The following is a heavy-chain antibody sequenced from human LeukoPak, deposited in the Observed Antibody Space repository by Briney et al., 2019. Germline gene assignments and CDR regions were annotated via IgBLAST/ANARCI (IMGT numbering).Heavy chain of an antibody. CDR3: ARGPRGIYGMDV. D-gene: IGHD3-16*01. J-gene: IGHJ6*02. Sequence: SETLSLTCAVYGGSFSGYYWSWIRQPPGKGLEWIGEINHSGSTNYNPSLKSRVTISVDTSKNQFSLKLSSVTAADTAVYYCARGPRGIYGMDVWGQGTTVTVSS. V-gene: IGHV4-34*01. CDR2: INHSGST. CDR1: GGSFSGYY.